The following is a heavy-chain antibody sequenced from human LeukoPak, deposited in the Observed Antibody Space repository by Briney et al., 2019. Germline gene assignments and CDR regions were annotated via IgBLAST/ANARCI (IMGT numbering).Heavy chain of an antibody. V-gene: IGHV3-23*01. CDR3: ANPRENSSGVGRYFDY. J-gene: IGHJ4*02. D-gene: IGHD6-19*01. Sequence: GGSLRLSCAVSGFTFSSYAMSWVRQAPGKGLEWVSAISGSGSSTYYADSVKGRFTISRDNSKNTLYLQMNSLRAEDTAVYYCANPRENSSGVGRYFDYWAQGTLVTVSS. CDR1: GFTFSSYA. CDR2: ISGSGSST.